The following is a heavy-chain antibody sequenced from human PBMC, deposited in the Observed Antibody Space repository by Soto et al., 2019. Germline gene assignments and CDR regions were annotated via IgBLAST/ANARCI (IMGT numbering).Heavy chain of an antibody. V-gene: IGHV3-74*01. CDR1: GFTFSSYW. Sequence: GGSLRLSCAASGFTFSSYWMHWVCQAPGKGQVWVSRINSDGSSTSYEDSVKGRFTISRDNAKNTLYLQMNSLRAEDTAVYYCARVVSAYSYYMDVWGKETTVTVSS. D-gene: IGHD3-10*01. CDR2: INSDGSST. J-gene: IGHJ6*03. CDR3: ARVVSAYSYYMDV.